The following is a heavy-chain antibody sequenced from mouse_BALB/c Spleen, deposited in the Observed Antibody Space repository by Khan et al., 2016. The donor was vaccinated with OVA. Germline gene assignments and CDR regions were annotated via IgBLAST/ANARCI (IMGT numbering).Heavy chain of an antibody. CDR3: ARAWWEVFAY. CDR2: IYPGSDST. V-gene: IGHV1-77*01. Sequence: QVQLQQSGPELVKPGASVKMSCKASGYTFTDYVMNWVKQRNGQGLEWIGQIYPGSDSTYYNEKFKGKATLTADTSSSTAYMQLSNLTSEDSAVYFCARAWWEVFAYWGQGTLVTVSA. J-gene: IGHJ3*01. CDR1: GYTFTDYV. D-gene: IGHD1-1*02.